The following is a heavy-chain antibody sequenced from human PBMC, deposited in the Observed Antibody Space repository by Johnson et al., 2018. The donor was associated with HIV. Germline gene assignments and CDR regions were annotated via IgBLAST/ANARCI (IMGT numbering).Heavy chain of an antibody. Sequence: VQLVESGGGVVQPGGSLRLSCAASGFTFGDYAMPWVRQAPGKGLAWVSGISWNSDTIGYADAVKGRFTISREHAKKSLYLQMNSQKTGDTAVYYFTRHIDSLRAFDIWGQGTMVTVSS. J-gene: IGHJ3*02. V-gene: IGHV3-9*01. D-gene: IGHD3-10*01. CDR1: GFTFGDYA. CDR2: ISWNSDTI. CDR3: TRHIDSLRAFDI.